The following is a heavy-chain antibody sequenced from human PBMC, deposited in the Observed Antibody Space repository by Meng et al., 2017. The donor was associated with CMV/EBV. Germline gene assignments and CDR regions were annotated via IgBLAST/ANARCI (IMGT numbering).Heavy chain of an antibody. CDR2: IYYSGST. CDR1: GGSSRSSSYY. CDR3: ASLAGDY. D-gene: IGHD3-10*01. J-gene: IGHJ4*02. V-gene: IGHV4-39*07. Sequence: RQLYESGLGLVKPSVTLSLSGTVSGGSSRSSSYYWGWIRQPPGKGLEWIGSIYYSGSTYYNPSLKSRVTISADTSKNQFSLKLSSVTAADAAVYYCASLAGDYWGQGTLVTVSS.